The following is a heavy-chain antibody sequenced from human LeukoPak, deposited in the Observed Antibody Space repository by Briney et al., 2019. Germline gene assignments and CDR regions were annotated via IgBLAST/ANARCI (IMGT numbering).Heavy chain of an antibody. CDR1: GFTFNDY. J-gene: IGHJ5*02. Sequence: GGSLRLSCAASGFTFNDYMSWFRQAPGKGLEGLSYINIGGTNTHYADSVKGRFTISRDNAKKSLYLEMNNLGAEDTAVYYCATDGAGFDTWGQGVLVTVSS. V-gene: IGHV3-11*01. CDR2: INIGGTNT. CDR3: ATDGAGFDT.